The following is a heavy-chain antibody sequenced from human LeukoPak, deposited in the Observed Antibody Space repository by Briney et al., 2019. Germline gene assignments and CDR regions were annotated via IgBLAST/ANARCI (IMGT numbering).Heavy chain of an antibody. CDR2: IYPGDSDI. J-gene: IGHJ4*02. CDR3: ARGVKLWFEKPVPDFVN. V-gene: IGHV5-51*01. Sequence: GESLKISCQGSGYSFSTYWIAWVRPMPGKGLEWMGIIYPGDSDIRYSPSLQGQVTISADKSISTAYLQWSSLKASDSGTYYCARGVKLWFEKPVPDFVNWGQGTQVTVSS. D-gene: IGHD3-10*01. CDR1: GYSFSTYW.